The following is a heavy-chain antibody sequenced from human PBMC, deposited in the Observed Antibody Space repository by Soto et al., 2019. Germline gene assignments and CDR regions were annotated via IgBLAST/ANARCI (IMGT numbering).Heavy chain of an antibody. CDR1: GFTFSSYD. J-gene: IGHJ6*02. D-gene: IGHD2-21*02. V-gene: IGHV3-13*04. CDR2: IGTAGDT. Sequence: EVQLVESGGGLVQPGGSLRLSCAASGFTFSSYDMHWVRQATGKGLEWVSAIGTAGDTYYPGFVKGRFTISRENAKNSLYLQMNSLRAGDTAVYYCARNCGGDCYYGMDVWGQGTTVTVSS. CDR3: ARNCGGDCYYGMDV.